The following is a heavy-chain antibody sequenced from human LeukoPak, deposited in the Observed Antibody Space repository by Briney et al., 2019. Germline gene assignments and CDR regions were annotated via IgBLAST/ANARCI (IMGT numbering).Heavy chain of an antibody. D-gene: IGHD2-15*01. J-gene: IGHJ4*02. CDR1: GFTFSSYA. V-gene: IGHV3-53*01. Sequence: GGSLRLSCAASGFTFSSYAMSWVRQAPGKGLEWVSVIYSGGSAYYADSVKGRFTISRDNSKNTLYLQMNSLRAEDTAFYYCARGYCSGGSCLAFDYWGQGTLVTVSS. CDR3: ARGYCSGGSCLAFDY. CDR2: IYSGGSA.